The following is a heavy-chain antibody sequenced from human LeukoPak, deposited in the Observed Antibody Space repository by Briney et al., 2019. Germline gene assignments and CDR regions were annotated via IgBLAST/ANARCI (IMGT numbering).Heavy chain of an antibody. J-gene: IGHJ6*03. D-gene: IGHD3-22*01. V-gene: IGHV4-59*11. CDR3: ARGLSGYPYYYYYYYMDV. Sequence: SETLSLTCTVSGVSISSHYWSWLRQPPGKGLEWIGYIYYSGSTNYNPSLKSRVTISVDTSKNQFSLKLSSVTAADTAVYYCARGLSGYPYYYYYYYMDVWGKGTTVTVSS. CDR2: IYYSGST. CDR1: GVSISSHY.